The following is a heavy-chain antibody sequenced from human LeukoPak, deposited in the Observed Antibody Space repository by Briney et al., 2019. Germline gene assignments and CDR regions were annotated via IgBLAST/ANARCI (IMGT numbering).Heavy chain of an antibody. V-gene: IGHV4-34*01. Sequence: SETLSLTCAVYGGSFSGYYWSWIRQPPGKGLEWIGEINHRGSTNYSPSLKSRVTISVDTSKNQFSLKLSSVTAADTAVYYCAGDYYGSGAPQTADYWGQGTLVTVSS. CDR3: AGDYYGSGAPQTADY. CDR2: INHRGST. D-gene: IGHD3-10*01. CDR1: GGSFSGYY. J-gene: IGHJ4*02.